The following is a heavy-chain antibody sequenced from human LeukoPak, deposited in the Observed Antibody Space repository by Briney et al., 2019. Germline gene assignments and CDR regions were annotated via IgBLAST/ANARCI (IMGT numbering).Heavy chain of an antibody. D-gene: IGHD5-24*01. J-gene: IGHJ4*02. Sequence: ASVKVSCKASGYTFTNYDITWVRQATGQGLEWMGWMNPNSGNTGYAQKFQGRVTITRNTSISTAYMELSSLRSEDTAVYYCARGKRWLQLILDYWGQGTLVTVSS. CDR3: ARGKRWLQLILDY. CDR1: GYTFTNYD. V-gene: IGHV1-8*03. CDR2: MNPNSGNT.